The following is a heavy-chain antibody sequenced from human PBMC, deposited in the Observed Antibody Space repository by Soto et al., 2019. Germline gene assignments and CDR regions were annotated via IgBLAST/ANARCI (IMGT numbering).Heavy chain of an antibody. J-gene: IGHJ6*04. Sequence: ETLSLTFTVSGGSVSSGIYYWSWIRQPPGKGLEWIGYIYYSGSTNYNPSLKSRVTISVDTSKNQFSLKLSSLTAADTAVYYCARDHRIGGTTRGWGMEVWGEGTTVTVSS. V-gene: IGHV4-61*01. CDR2: IYYSGST. CDR1: GGSVSSGIYY. D-gene: IGHD1-7*01. CDR3: ARDHRIGGTTRGWGMEV.